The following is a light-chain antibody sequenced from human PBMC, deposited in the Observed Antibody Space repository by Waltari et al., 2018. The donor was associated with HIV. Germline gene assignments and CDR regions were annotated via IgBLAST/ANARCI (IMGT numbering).Light chain of an antibody. J-gene: IGKJ4*01. CDR2: DAS. V-gene: IGKV3-11*01. Sequence: EIVLTQSPATLSLSPGERATLSCRARQYIEHFLVWYQQKPGQAPRLVVYDASKRDSGVPTRFTGSWSGTDFTLTIDNLEPEDFALYFCQQRHSFPPTFGGGSKVE. CDR1: QYIEHF. CDR3: QQRHSFPPT.